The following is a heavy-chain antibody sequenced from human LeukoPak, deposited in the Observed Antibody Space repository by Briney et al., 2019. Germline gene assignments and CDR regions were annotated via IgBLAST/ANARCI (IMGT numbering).Heavy chain of an antibody. CDR2: INHGGST. V-gene: IGHV4-34*01. J-gene: IGHJ1*01. Sequence: SETLSLTCAVYGGPFSGYYWSWIRQPPGKGLEWIGEINHGGSTNYNPSLKSRVTISVDTSKNQFSLKLSSVTAADTAVYYCARGLLAAAGAEYFQHWGQDTV. CDR3: ARGLLAAAGAEYFQH. D-gene: IGHD6-13*01. CDR1: GGPFSGYY.